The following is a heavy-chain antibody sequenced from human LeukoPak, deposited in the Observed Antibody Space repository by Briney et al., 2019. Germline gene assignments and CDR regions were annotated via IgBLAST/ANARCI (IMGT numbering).Heavy chain of an antibody. CDR2: ISGSSSSI. J-gene: IGHJ4*02. CDR1: GFDFSYYT. CDR3: ARAVATTYYFDY. V-gene: IGHV3-21*01. D-gene: IGHD2-15*01. Sequence: GGSLRLSCAASGFDFSYYTINWVRQAPGKGLEWVSSISGSSSSISNADSVMGRFTISRDNSKNSVYLQMSSLRAEDTAVYYCARAVATTYYFDYWGQGTLVTVSS.